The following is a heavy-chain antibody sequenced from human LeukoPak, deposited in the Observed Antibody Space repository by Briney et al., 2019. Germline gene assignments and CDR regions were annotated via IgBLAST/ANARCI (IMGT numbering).Heavy chain of an antibody. V-gene: IGHV3-30*18. CDR3: AKAYYDSSGIDY. Sequence: GSLRLSCTASGFTFSSYGMHWVRQAPGKGLEWVAVISYDGSNKYYADSVKGRFTISRDNSKNTLYLQMNSLRAEDTAVYYCAKAYYDSSGIDYWGQGTLVTVSS. J-gene: IGHJ4*02. CDR1: GFTFSSYG. D-gene: IGHD3-22*01. CDR2: ISYDGSNK.